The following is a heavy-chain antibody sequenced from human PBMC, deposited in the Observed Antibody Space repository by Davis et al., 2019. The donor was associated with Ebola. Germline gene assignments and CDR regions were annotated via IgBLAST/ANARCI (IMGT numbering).Heavy chain of an antibody. D-gene: IGHD3-16*01. CDR2: ISSSSSYI. CDR3: ARVGLRRHGGLFDY. V-gene: IGHV3-21*01. CDR1: GFTFSSYS. J-gene: IGHJ4*02. Sequence: PGGSLRLSCAASGFTFSSYSMNWVRQAPGKGLEWVSSISSSSSYIYYADSVKGRFTISRDNSKNTLYLQMNSLRAEDTAVYYCARVGLRRHGGLFDYWGQGTLSPSPQ.